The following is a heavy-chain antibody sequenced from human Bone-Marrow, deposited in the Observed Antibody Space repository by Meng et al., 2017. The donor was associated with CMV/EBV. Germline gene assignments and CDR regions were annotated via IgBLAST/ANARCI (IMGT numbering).Heavy chain of an antibody. CDR3: ARAEGITIFGVVTTNWFDP. V-gene: IGHV4-61*01. CDR1: SGSYC. D-gene: IGHD3-3*01. CDR2: IYYSGST. J-gene: IGHJ5*02. Sequence: SGSYCWSWIRQPPGKGLEWIGYIYYSGSTNYNPSLKSRATISVDTSKNQFSLKLSSVTAADTAVYYCARAEGITIFGVVTTNWFDPWGQGTLVTVSS.